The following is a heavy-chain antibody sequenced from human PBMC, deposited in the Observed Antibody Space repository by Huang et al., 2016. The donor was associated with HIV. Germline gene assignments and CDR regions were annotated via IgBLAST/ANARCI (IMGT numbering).Heavy chain of an antibody. CDR1: GGSVSSRNYY. CDR3: ARQGGDCTSISCYLSWFDP. J-gene: IGHJ5*02. D-gene: IGHD2-2*01. Sequence: QLQLQESGPGLVKPSQNLSLTCTVFGGSVSSRNYYWAWIRQTPGKGLEVFGSIHHSGTADSNRSLKSRVSMLVDKSRNQCSLEVTSATAADSAIYYCARQGGDCTSISCYLSWFDPWGQGTLVTVSS. V-gene: IGHV4-39*01. CDR2: IHHSGTA.